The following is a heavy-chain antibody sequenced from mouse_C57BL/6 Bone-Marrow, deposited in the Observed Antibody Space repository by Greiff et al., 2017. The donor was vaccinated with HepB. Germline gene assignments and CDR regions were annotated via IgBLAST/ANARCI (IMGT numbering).Heavy chain of an antibody. CDR2: INPNNGGT. CDR1: GYTFTDYN. V-gene: IGHV1-22*01. CDR3: ARKGTAQATYFAY. J-gene: IGHJ3*01. Sequence: EVQRVESGPELVKPGASVKMSCKASGYTFTDYNMHWVKQSHGKSLEWIGYINPNNGGTSYNQKFKGKATLTVNKSSSTAYMELRSLTSEDSAVYYCARKGTAQATYFAYWGQGTLVTVSA. D-gene: IGHD3-2*02.